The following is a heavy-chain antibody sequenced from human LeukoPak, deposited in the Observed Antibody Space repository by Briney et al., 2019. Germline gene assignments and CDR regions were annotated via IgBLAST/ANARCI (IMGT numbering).Heavy chain of an antibody. V-gene: IGHV1-2*04. Sequence: GASVKVSCKASGYTFTDYYIHWVRQAPGQGLEWMGWINPNSGGTNYAERFQGWVALTRDTSISTAYMELSRLTSGDTVVYYCARDTFVDEDYYGMDVWGQGTTVTVSS. CDR2: INPNSGGT. CDR3: ARDTFVDEDYYGMDV. D-gene: IGHD3-3*02. J-gene: IGHJ6*02. CDR1: GYTFTDYY.